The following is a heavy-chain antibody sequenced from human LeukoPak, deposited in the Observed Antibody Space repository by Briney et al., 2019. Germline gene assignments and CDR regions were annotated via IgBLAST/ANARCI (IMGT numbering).Heavy chain of an antibody. D-gene: IGHD6-13*01. CDR1: GFTFSSYW. V-gene: IGHV3-30-3*01. Sequence: GGSLRLSCAASGFTFSSYWMNWVRQAPGKGLEWVASLSYDGGNKYYARSVKGRFTISRDSSKNTLYLQMNSLRTEDTAVYYCARAKTSSSRALFDYWGQGTLVTVSS. J-gene: IGHJ4*02. CDR2: LSYDGGNK. CDR3: ARAKTSSSRALFDY.